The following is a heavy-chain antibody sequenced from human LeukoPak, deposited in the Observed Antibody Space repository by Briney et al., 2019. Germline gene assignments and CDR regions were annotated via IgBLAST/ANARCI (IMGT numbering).Heavy chain of an antibody. CDR1: GGSMSPYH. CDR2: IYYSGST. D-gene: IGHD6-13*01. CDR3: ARLFRAAAGIYFDY. V-gene: IGHV4-59*08. Sequence: SETLSLTCTVSGGSMSPYHWGWIRQPPGKGLEWTGYIYYSGSTNYNPSLNSRVTISVDTSKNQFSLKLSSVTAADTAVYYCARLFRAAAGIYFDYWGQGTLVTVSS. J-gene: IGHJ4*02.